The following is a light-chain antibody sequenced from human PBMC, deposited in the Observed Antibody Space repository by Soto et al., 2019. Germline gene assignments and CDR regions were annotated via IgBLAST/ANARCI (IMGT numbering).Light chain of an antibody. J-gene: IGLJ1*01. CDR1: SSDVGGYNY. V-gene: IGLV2-14*01. Sequence: QSALTQPASVSGSPGQSITISCTGTSSDVGGYNYVSWYQQHPGKAPKLMIYDVSNRPSGVSNRFSGSKAGNTASQTSSGLQAEDEAEYYGSSYTSSSTLYVFGTGTKLTVL. CDR2: DVS. CDR3: SSYTSSSTLYV.